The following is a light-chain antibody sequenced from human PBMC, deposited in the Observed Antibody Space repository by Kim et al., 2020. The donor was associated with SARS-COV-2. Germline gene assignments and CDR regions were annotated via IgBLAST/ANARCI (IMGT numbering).Light chain of an antibody. Sequence: RVTISCSGSSSNIGSNTVNWYQQLPGTAPKLLIYSNNPRPSGVPDRFSGSKSGTSASLAISGLQSEDEADYYCAAWDDSLNGRGVFGGGTQLTVL. V-gene: IGLV1-44*01. CDR3: AAWDDSLNGRGV. J-gene: IGLJ2*01. CDR2: SNN. CDR1: SSNIGSNT.